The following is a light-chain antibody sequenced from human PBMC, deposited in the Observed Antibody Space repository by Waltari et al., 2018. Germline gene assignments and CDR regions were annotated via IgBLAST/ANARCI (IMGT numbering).Light chain of an antibody. CDR3: QTGGHGTWV. J-gene: IGLJ3*02. Sequence: QLVLTQSPSASASLGASVKLTCTLTSGQSSKIIAWHQQQPEKGPRYLMKVNSDGSHSKGDEIPDRFSGSSSGAERYLTISSLQSEDEADYYCQTGGHGTWVFGGGTKLTVL. CDR2: VNSDGSH. V-gene: IGLV4-69*01. CDR1: SGQSSKI.